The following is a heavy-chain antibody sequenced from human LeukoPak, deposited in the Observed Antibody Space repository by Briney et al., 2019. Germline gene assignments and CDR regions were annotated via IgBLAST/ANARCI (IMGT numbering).Heavy chain of an antibody. CDR2: IYYIGNT. CDR3: ARGLGNSGWYTFDY. CDR1: GGSITNYY. Sequence: SETLSLTCTVSGGSITNYYWSWLRQPPGKGLEWIGHIYYIGNTKYNPSLKSRVTISVDTSKNQFSLQLNPVTPEDTAVYYCARGLGNSGWYTFDYWGQGTLVTVSS. V-gene: IGHV4-59*12. D-gene: IGHD6-19*01. J-gene: IGHJ4*02.